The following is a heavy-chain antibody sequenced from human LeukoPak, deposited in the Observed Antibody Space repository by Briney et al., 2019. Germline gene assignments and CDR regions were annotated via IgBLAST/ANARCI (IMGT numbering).Heavy chain of an antibody. Sequence: GASVKVSCKASGYTFTGYYMHSVRQAPGQGLEWMGWINPNHGDTNYAQKFQDRVSMTRDTSISTAYMHLSGLRSADTAVYYCARSPHILTGENFDYWGQGTLLTVSS. CDR2: INPNHGDT. CDR3: ARSPHILTGENFDY. V-gene: IGHV1-2*02. D-gene: IGHD3-9*01. J-gene: IGHJ4*02. CDR1: GYTFTGYY.